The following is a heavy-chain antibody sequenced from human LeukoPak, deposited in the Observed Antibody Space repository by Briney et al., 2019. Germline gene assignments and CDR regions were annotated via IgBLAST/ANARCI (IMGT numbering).Heavy chain of an antibody. CDR1: GGSISSYS. CDR3: ARQGYSSSWYFDP. V-gene: IGHV4-59*08. J-gene: IGHJ5*02. CDR2: IYYSGST. Sequence: SETLSLTCTVSGGSISSYSWTWIRQPPGKGLEWIGYIYYSGSTNYNPSLRSRVTISVDTSKNQFSLKLSSVTAADTAVYYCARQGYSSSWYFDPWGQGTLVTVSS. D-gene: IGHD6-13*01.